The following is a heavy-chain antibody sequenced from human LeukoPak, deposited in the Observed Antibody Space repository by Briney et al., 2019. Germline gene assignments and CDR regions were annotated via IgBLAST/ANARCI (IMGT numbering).Heavy chain of an antibody. CDR2: ISGKGGST. CDR1: GFTFSTYD. J-gene: IGHJ4*02. D-gene: IGHD4-11*01. V-gene: IGHV3-23*01. Sequence: GGSLRLSCLASGFTFSTYDMTWVRQAAGKGLEWVSVISGKGGSTYYYADSVKGRFTISRDNSRNTLYLQMNSLRAGDTAVYYCAKDVYSNYVGSDFDYWGQGTLVTVSS. CDR3: AKDVYSNYVGSDFDY.